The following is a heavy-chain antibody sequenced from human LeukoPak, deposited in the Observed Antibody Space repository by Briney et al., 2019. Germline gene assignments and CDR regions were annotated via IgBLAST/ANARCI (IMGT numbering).Heavy chain of an antibody. Sequence: SETLSLTCTVSGGSISSYYWSWIRQPPGKGPEWIGYIYYSGSTNYNPSLKSRVTISVDTSKNQFSLKLSSVTAADTAVYYCARHQKGALLDYWGQGTLVTVSS. CDR3: ARHQKGALLDY. V-gene: IGHV4-59*08. D-gene: IGHD1-26*01. CDR2: IYYSGST. J-gene: IGHJ4*02. CDR1: GGSISSYY.